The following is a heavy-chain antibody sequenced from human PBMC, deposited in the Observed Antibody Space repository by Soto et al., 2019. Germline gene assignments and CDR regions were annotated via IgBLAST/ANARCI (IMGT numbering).Heavy chain of an antibody. Sequence: GGSLRLSCAASGFTFSSYSMNWVRQAPGKGLEWVSSISSSSSYIYYADSVKDRFTISRDNAKNSLYLQMNSLRAEDTAVYYCARSLTSDFHLGYYVMDVWGQGTTVTVSS. CDR3: ARSLTSDFHLGYYVMDV. V-gene: IGHV3-21*01. J-gene: IGHJ6*02. CDR2: ISSSSSYI. CDR1: GFTFSSYS.